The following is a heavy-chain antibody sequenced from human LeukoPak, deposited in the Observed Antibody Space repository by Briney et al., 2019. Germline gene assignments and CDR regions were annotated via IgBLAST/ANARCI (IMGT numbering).Heavy chain of an antibody. Sequence: GGSLRLSCAASGFTFSSSAMSWVRQVPGKGLEWVSGISASGGSTYYADSVRGRFTISRDNSKNTLYVQMNSLRDEDTAVYYCARGYDFWSGYFHYYYYGMDVWGQGTTVTVSS. V-gene: IGHV3-23*01. D-gene: IGHD3-3*01. CDR1: GFTFSSSA. J-gene: IGHJ6*02. CDR3: ARGYDFWSGYFHYYYYGMDV. CDR2: ISASGGST.